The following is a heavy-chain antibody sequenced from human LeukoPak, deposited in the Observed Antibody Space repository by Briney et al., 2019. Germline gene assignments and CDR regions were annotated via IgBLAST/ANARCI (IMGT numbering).Heavy chain of an antibody. CDR3: ARNPAENYYDSSGCSN. V-gene: IGHV1-69*13. Sequence: GASVKVSCKASGGTFSSYAISWVRQAPGQGLEWMGGIIPIFGTANYAQKFQGRVTITADESTSTAYMELSSLRSEDTAVYYCARNPAENYYDSSGCSNWGQGTLVTVSS. CDR1: GGTFSSYA. J-gene: IGHJ4*02. CDR2: IIPIFGTA. D-gene: IGHD3-22*01.